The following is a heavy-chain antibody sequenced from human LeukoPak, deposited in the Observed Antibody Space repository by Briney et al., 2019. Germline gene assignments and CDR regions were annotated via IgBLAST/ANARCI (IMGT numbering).Heavy chain of an antibody. Sequence: GGSLRLSCAASGFTFSSYGMHWVRQAPGKGLEWVSSINTNSDYIYYADSVKGRFTISRDNAKNSLYLQMNSLRAEDTAVYYCARGLGYFDWLFLNWGQGTLLTVSS. D-gene: IGHD3-9*01. CDR3: ARGLGYFDWLFLN. J-gene: IGHJ4*02. CDR2: INTNSDYI. V-gene: IGHV3-21*01. CDR1: GFTFSSYG.